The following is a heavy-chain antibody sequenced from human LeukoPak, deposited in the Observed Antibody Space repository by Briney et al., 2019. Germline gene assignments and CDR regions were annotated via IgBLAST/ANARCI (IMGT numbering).Heavy chain of an antibody. D-gene: IGHD4-11*01. J-gene: IGHJ4*02. Sequence: SETLSLTCAVYGGSFSGYYWSWIRQPPGKGLEWIGYVYYSGSTDYNPSLKSRVTISVDTSKNQFFLTLYSVTAADTAVYYCARLDFSNYLNDYWGQGTLVTVSS. CDR3: ARLDFSNYLNDY. CDR1: GGSFSGYY. V-gene: IGHV4-59*01. CDR2: VYYSGST.